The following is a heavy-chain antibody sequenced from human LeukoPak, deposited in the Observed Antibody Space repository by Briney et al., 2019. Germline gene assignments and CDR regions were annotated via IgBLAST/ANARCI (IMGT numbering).Heavy chain of an antibody. CDR3: ARGYSSGWTRFDP. CDR1: GGSISSYY. CDR2: IYYSGST. V-gene: IGHV4-59*08. D-gene: IGHD6-19*01. Sequence: SETLSLTCTVSGGSISSYYWGWIRQPPGKGLEWIGYIYYSGSTNYNPSLKSRVTISVDTSKNQFSLKLSSVTAADTAVYYCARGYSSGWTRFDPWGQGTLVTVSS. J-gene: IGHJ5*02.